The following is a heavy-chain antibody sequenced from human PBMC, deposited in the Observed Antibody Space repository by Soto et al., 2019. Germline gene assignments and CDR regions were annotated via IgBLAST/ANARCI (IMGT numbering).Heavy chain of an antibody. V-gene: IGHV1-18*01. D-gene: IGHD2-8*01. Sequence: GASVKVSCKASGYTFTSYGISWVRQAPGQGLEWMGWISAYNGNTNYAQKLQGRVTMTTDTSTSTAYMELRSLRSDDTAVYYCARERGPLYCTNGVCYLVNAFDIWGQGTMVTVSS. CDR2: ISAYNGNT. CDR3: ARERGPLYCTNGVCYLVNAFDI. CDR1: GYTFTSYG. J-gene: IGHJ3*02.